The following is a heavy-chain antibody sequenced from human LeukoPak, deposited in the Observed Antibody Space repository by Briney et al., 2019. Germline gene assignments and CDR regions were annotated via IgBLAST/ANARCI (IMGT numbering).Heavy chain of an antibody. J-gene: IGHJ3*02. Sequence: PGGSLRLSCAASGFTFSSYGMSWVRQAPGKGLEWVSAISGSGGSTYYADSAKGRFTISRDNSKNTLYLQMNSLRAEDTAVYYCAKEEAGVAAAGSLDAFDIWGQGTIVTVSS. CDR1: GFTFSSYG. CDR2: ISGSGGST. V-gene: IGHV3-23*01. CDR3: AKEEAGVAAAGSLDAFDI. D-gene: IGHD6-13*01.